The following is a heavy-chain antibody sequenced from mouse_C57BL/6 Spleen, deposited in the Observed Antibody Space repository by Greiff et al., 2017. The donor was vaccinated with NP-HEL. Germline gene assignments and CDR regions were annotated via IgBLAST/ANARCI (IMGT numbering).Heavy chain of an antibody. J-gene: IGHJ3*01. CDR3: TTPIYYYGSSHPAY. Sequence: EVKLQESGAELVRPGASVKLSCTASGFNIKDDYMHWVKQRPEQGLEWIGWIDPENGDTEYASKFQGKATITADTSSNTAYLQLSSLTSEDTAVYYCTTPIYYYGSSHPAYWGQGTLVTVSA. CDR1: GFNIKDDY. V-gene: IGHV14-4*01. CDR2: IDPENGDT. D-gene: IGHD1-1*01.